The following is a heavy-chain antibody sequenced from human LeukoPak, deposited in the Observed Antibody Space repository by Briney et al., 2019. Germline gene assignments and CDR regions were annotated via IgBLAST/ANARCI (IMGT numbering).Heavy chain of an antibody. Sequence: GGSLRLSCTASGFIFNDFWMSWVRQAPGEGLEWVANIRQDGGAKNYVDSVKGRFTISRDNAKKSLYLQMNSLRAEDTAVYYCATYSSGNGREFQHWGQGTLVTVSS. J-gene: IGHJ1*01. D-gene: IGHD3-22*01. CDR3: ATYSSGNGREFQH. CDR1: GFIFNDFW. V-gene: IGHV3-7*01. CDR2: IRQDGGAK.